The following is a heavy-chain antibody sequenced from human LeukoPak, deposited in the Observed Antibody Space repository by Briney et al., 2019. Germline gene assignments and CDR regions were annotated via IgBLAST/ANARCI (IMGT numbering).Heavy chain of an antibody. CDR3: ARDFSWLNFDY. CDR1: GFTFSSYA. CDR2: ISYDGSNK. V-gene: IGHV3-30-3*01. Sequence: GGSLRLSCAASGFTFSSYAMHWVRQAPGKGLEWVAVISYDGSNKYYADSVKGRFTISRNNSKNTLYLQMNSPRAEDTAVYYCARDFSWLNFDYWGQGTLVTVSS. J-gene: IGHJ4*02. D-gene: IGHD3-22*01.